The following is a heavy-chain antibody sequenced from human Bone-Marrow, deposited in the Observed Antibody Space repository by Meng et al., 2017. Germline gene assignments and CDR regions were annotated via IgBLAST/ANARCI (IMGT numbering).Heavy chain of an antibody. J-gene: IGHJ6*02. CDR3: ARELDSLWSGYGMDV. Sequence: ASVKVSCKASGYTFTGYYMHWVRQAPGQGLEWMGRINPNSGGTNYAQKFQGRVTMTRDTSISTACMELSRLRSDDTAVYYCARELDSLWSGYGMDVWGQGTTVTVSS. V-gene: IGHV1-2*06. CDR1: GYTFTGYY. CDR2: INPNSGGT. D-gene: IGHD2-2*03.